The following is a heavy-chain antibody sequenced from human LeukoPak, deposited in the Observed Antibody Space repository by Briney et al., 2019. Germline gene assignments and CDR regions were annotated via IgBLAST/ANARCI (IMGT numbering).Heavy chain of an antibody. J-gene: IGHJ5*02. CDR1: GGTFSSYA. D-gene: IGHD3-3*01. Sequence: ASVKVSCKASGGTFSSYAISWVRQAPGQGLEWMGRIIPIFGTANYAQKFQGRVTITTDESTSTAYMELSSLRSEDTAVYYCARATLEWLRENGFDPWGQGTLVTVSS. CDR2: IIPIFGTA. V-gene: IGHV1-69*05. CDR3: ARATLEWLRENGFDP.